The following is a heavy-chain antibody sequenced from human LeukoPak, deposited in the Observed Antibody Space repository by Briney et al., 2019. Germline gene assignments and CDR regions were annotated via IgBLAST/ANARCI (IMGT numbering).Heavy chain of an antibody. J-gene: IGHJ4*02. CDR2: IYYSGST. CDR1: GGSISSYY. D-gene: IGHD1-14*01. CDR3: ARLGSRGSPHDY. Sequence: SETLSLTCTVSGGSISSYYWSWIRQPPGKGLQWIGNIYYSGSTNYNPSLKSRVTISVDTSNNQFSLRLSSVTAADTAVYYCARLGSRGSPHDYWGQGTLVTVSS. V-gene: IGHV4-59*08.